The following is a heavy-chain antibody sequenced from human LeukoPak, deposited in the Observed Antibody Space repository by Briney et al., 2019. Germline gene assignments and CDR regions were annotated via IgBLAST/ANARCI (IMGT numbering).Heavy chain of an antibody. V-gene: IGHV1-2*04. CDR1: GYGFTGYY. CDR3: ARDQLAGTIDY. D-gene: IGHD6-13*01. J-gene: IGHJ4*02. Sequence: ASAKVSCKASGYGFTGYYMHWVRQAPGQGLEWMGWINPNSGGTNYAQKFQGWVTMTRDTSISTAYMELSSLRSEDTAVYYCARDQLAGTIDYWGQGTLVTVSS. CDR2: INPNSGGT.